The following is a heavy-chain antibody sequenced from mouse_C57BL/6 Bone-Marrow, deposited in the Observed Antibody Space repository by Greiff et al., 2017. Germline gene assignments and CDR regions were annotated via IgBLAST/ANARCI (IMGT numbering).Heavy chain of an antibody. CDR3: ARYNWLWYFDV. Sequence: VQLQQSGPGLVQPSQSLSITCTVSGFSLTSYGVHWVRQSPGKGLEWLRVIWSGGSTDYNAAFISRLSISKDNSTSQVFFKMNSLQADDTAIYYCARYNWLWYFDVWGTGTTVTVSS. CDR2: IWSGGST. CDR1: GFSLTSYG. J-gene: IGHJ1*03. V-gene: IGHV2-2*01. D-gene: IGHD1-3*01.